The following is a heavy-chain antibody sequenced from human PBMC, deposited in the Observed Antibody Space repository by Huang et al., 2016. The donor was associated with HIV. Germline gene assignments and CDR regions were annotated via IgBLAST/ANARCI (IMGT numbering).Heavy chain of an antibody. CDR1: GGTFTGYF. CDR2: IKQCVTP. V-gene: IGHV4-34*02. J-gene: IGHJ3*02. D-gene: IGHD3-22*01. Sequence: VQLQQWGASLLKPSVTMSLTCAVSGGTFTGYFWGWVRQAPGKGLEWIAEIKQCVTPSYTPSLKSRVSMSVDVSNNQFSLSLKSVTAADTAVYCCVRCPGYYFEPSRYFDAFDIWGPGTMVTVS. CDR3: VRCPGYYFEPSRYFDAFDI.